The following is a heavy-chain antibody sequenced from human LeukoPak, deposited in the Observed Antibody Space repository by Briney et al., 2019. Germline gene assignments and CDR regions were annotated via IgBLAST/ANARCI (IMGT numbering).Heavy chain of an antibody. D-gene: IGHD3-9*01. CDR2: ISRSSSTI. V-gene: IGHV3-48*02. CDR3: ARGRHYDILTGSPTEFDY. CDR1: GFTFSSYS. J-gene: IGHJ4*02. Sequence: GGSLRLSCAASGFTFSSYSMNWVRQAPGEGLGWVSYISRSSSTIYYADSVKGRFTISRDKAKNSLYLQMNSLRDEDTAVYYCARGRHYDILTGSPTEFDYWGQGTLVTVSS.